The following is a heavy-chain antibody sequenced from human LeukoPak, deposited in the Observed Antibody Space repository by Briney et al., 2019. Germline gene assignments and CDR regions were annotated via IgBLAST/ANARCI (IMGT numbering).Heavy chain of an antibody. V-gene: IGHV4-34*01. Sequence: PSETLSLTCAVYGGSFSGYYWSWIRQPPGKGLEWIGEINHSGSTNYNPSLKSRVTISVDTSKNQFSLKLSSVTAADTAVYYCARQTTVRDAFDIWGQGTMVTVSS. CDR1: GGSFSGYY. J-gene: IGHJ3*02. CDR3: ARQTTVRDAFDI. D-gene: IGHD4-17*01. CDR2: INHSGST.